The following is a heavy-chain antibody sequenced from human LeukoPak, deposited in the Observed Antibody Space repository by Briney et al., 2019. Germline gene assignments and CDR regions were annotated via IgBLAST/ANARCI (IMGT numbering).Heavy chain of an antibody. V-gene: IGHV3-15*01. CDR2: ITADGTE. J-gene: IGHJ4*02. D-gene: IGHD5-24*01. CDR3: TTAPTRGWLPYFDY. Sequence: GGSLRLSCAVSGLTFSDARISWVRQAPGKGLEWVARITADGTEDYAAPVNARFTASRDDSKTTVYLQMNSLTTEDTAVYYCTTAPTRGWLPYFDYWGQGTVVTVSS. CDR1: GLTFSDAR.